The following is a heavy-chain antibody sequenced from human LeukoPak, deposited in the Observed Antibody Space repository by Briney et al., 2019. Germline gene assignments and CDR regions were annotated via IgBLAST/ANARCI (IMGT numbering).Heavy chain of an antibody. V-gene: IGHV3-23*01. J-gene: IGHJ4*02. CDR3: ANSIVVVTAIRY. D-gene: IGHD2-21*02. CDR2: ISGSGDKT. Sequence: PGGSLRLSCAASGFTFSNYAMTWVRQAPGKGLEWVSAISGSGDKTYYADSVKGRFTISRDNSKNTLYLQMNSLRAEDTAVYYCANSIVVVTAIRYWGQGTLVTVSS. CDR1: GFTFSNYA.